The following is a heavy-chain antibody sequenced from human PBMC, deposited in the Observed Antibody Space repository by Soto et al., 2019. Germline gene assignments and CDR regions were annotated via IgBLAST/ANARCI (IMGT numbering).Heavy chain of an antibody. V-gene: IGHV3-30*18. D-gene: IGHD3-3*01. J-gene: IGHJ6*02. CDR2: ISYDGSNK. CDR1: GFTFSSYG. Sequence: GGSLRLSCAASGFTFSSYGMHWVRQAPGKGLEWVAVISYDGSNKYYADSVKGRFTISRDNSKNTLYLQMNSLRAEDTAVYYCAKAPEYYDFWSGTWGGMDVWGQGTTVTVSS. CDR3: AKAPEYYDFWSGTWGGMDV.